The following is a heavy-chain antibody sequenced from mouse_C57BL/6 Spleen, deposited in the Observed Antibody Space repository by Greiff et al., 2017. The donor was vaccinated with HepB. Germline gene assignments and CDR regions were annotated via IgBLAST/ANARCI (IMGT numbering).Heavy chain of an antibody. CDR1: GFTFSSYA. J-gene: IGHJ1*03. Sequence: EVKLVESGGGLVKPGGSLKLSCAASGFTFSSYAMSWVRQTPEKRLEWVATISDGGSYTYYPDNVKGRFTISRDNAKNNLYLQRSHLKSEDTAMYYCAGVHGRSDWYFDVWGTGTTVTVSS. CDR2: ISDGGSYT. CDR3: AGVHGRSDWYFDV. V-gene: IGHV5-4*03. D-gene: IGHD1-1*01.